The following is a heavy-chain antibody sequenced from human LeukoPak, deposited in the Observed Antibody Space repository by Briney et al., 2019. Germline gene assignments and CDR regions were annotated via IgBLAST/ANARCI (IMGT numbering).Heavy chain of an antibody. CDR2: IWYDGSNK. CDR3: AKGADDFWSGYYWVYFDY. D-gene: IGHD3-3*01. CDR1: GFTFSSYG. V-gene: IGHV3-33*06. J-gene: IGHJ4*02. Sequence: GGSLRLSCAASGFTFSSYGMHWVRQAPGKGLEWVAVIWYDGSNKYYADSVKGRFTISRDNSKNTLYLQMNSLRAEDTAVYYCAKGADDFWSGYYWVYFDYWGQGTLVTVSS.